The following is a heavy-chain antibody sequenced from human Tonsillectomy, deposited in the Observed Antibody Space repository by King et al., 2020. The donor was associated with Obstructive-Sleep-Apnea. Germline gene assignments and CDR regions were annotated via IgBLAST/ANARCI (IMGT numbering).Heavy chain of an antibody. CDR2: IDWDDDK. J-gene: IGHJ4*02. Sequence: VTLKESGPALVKPPQTLTLTCTFAGFSLSTSGLCVSWIRQPPGKALEWLARIDWDDDKYYSTSLKTRLTISKDTSKNQVVLTMTNMDPVDTATYYCARGSVATIDYWGQGTLVTVSS. D-gene: IGHD5-12*01. CDR3: ARGSVATIDY. CDR1: GFSLSTSGLC. V-gene: IGHV2-70*11.